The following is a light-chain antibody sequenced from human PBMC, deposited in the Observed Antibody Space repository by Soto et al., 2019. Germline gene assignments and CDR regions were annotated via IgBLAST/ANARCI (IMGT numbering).Light chain of an antibody. J-gene: IGKJ2*01. Sequence: DILMTQSQSSLSASDGDRVTITCRASHRISSHVNWYHQRPGEAPTLLIFGASVLQSGVPSRFSGTPSGTEVPLTISSLQPEDLGTYYCHQTYSTPSTVGQGTKVDIK. CDR1: HRISSH. V-gene: IGKV1-39*01. CDR3: HQTYSTPST. CDR2: GAS.